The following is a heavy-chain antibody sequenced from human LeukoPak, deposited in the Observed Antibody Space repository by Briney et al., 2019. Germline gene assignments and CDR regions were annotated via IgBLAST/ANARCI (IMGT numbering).Heavy chain of an antibody. CDR3: AMCGEMATISSCYFDY. CDR1: GYSFTYYW. J-gene: IGHJ4*02. CDR2: IYPGDSDT. Sequence: GESLKISCKGFGYSFTYYWIGWVRQMPGKGLEWMGIIYPGDSDTRYSPSFQGQVTISADKSISTAYLQWSSLRASDTAMYYCAMCGEMATISSCYFDYWGQGTLVTVSS. D-gene: IGHD5-24*01. V-gene: IGHV5-51*01.